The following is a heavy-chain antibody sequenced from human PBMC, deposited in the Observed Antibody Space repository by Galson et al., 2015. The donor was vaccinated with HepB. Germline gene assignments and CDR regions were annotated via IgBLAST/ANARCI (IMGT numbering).Heavy chain of an antibody. CDR3: ALDSTSYLYLDS. CDR2: IYWDDDK. CDR1: GFSFTPTGVG. J-gene: IGHJ4*02. Sequence: PALVRPTQTLTLTCTFSGFSFTPTGVGVSWFRQPPGKALEWLAAIYWDDDKRYSPSLKSRLTVTKDTSRNQVVLTMTNMDPVDTATYFCALDSTSYLYLDSWGLGTLVTVSS. D-gene: IGHD3-10*01. V-gene: IGHV2-5*02.